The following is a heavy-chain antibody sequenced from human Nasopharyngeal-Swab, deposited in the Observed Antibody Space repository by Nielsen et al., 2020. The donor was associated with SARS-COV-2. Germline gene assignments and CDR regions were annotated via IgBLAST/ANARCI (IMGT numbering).Heavy chain of an antibody. J-gene: IGHJ6*02. V-gene: IGHV3-48*03. Sequence: GSLRLSCAVSGFTFSSYEMNWVRQAPGKGLEWVSYISSSGSTIYYADSVKGRFTISRDNAKNSLYLQMNSLRAEDTAVYYCARERDGMDVWGQGTTVTVSS. CDR2: ISSSGSTI. CDR1: GFTFSSYE. CDR3: ARERDGMDV.